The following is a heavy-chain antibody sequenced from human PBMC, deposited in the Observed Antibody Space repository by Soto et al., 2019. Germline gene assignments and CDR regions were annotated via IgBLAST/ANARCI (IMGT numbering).Heavy chain of an antibody. V-gene: IGHV4-61*01. CDR2: MYYTGVT. Sequence: PSETLSLTCSVSCGSVRSGNHFWNWIRQPPGRRLEWLGYMYYTGVTNYNPSLKSRVSMSVDTSKNQFSLKLTSLTAADTAVYYCARGGEPLGYYGLDVWGQGITVTVSS. CDR3: ARGGEPLGYYGLDV. CDR1: CGSVRSGNHF. D-gene: IGHD3-10*01. J-gene: IGHJ6*02.